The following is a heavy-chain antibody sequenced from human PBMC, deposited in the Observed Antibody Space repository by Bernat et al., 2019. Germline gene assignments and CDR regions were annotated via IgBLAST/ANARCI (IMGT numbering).Heavy chain of an antibody. J-gene: IGHJ6*02. CDR1: GGSISSGGYY. CDR2: IYYSGST. V-gene: IGHV4-31*03. CDR3: ARHSGSYYTYYYYGMDV. D-gene: IGHD1-26*01. Sequence: QVQLQESGPGLVKPSQTLSLTCTVSGGSISSGGYYWSWIRQHPGKGLEWIGYIYYSGSTYYNPSLKSRVTISVDTSKNQFSLKLSSVTAADTAVYYCARHSGSYYTYYYYGMDVWGQGTTVTVSS.